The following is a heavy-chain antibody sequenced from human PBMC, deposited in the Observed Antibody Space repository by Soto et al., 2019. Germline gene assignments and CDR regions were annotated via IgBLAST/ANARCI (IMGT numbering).Heavy chain of an antibody. Sequence: ASVKVSCKASGYTFTSYAMHWVRQAPGQRLEWMGWINAGNGNTKYSQKFQGRVTITRDTSASTAYMELSSLRSEDTAVYYCALGYCSSTSCPVLYYWGQGTLVTVSS. J-gene: IGHJ4*02. CDR2: INAGNGNT. D-gene: IGHD2-2*03. CDR3: ALGYCSSTSCPVLYY. V-gene: IGHV1-3*01. CDR1: GYTFTSYA.